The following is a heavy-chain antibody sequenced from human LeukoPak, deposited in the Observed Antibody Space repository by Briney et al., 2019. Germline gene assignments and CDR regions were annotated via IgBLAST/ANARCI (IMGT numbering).Heavy chain of an antibody. Sequence: SETLSLTCTVYGGSISSYYWSWIRQPAGKGVEWIGRIYTSGSTNYNPCLTSRVTMSVDTSKNQFSLKLSSVTAADTAVYYCAREGPHGSGYLNYWGQGTLVTVSS. CDR2: IYTSGST. CDR1: GGSISSYY. V-gene: IGHV4-4*07. CDR3: AREGPHGSGYLNY. D-gene: IGHD3-22*01. J-gene: IGHJ4*02.